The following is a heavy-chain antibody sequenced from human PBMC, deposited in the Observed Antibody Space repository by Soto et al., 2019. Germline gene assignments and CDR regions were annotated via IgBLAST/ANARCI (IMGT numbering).Heavy chain of an antibody. V-gene: IGHV1-69*12. Sequence: QVQLVQSGAEVKKPGSSVKVSCKASGGTFSSYAISWVRQAPGQGLEWMGGIIPIFGTANYAQKFQGRVTITADESTSTVYMEQRSLRSEDTAVYYCARGGDHQLTIRHFDYWGQGILVTFSS. D-gene: IGHD3-16*01. J-gene: IGHJ4*02. CDR3: ARGGDHQLTIRHFDY. CDR2: IIPIFGTA. CDR1: GGTFSSYA.